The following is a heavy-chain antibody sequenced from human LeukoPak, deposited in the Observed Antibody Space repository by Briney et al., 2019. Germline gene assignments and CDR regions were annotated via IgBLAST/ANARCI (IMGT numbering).Heavy chain of an antibody. Sequence: GASVTVSCKASGYTFTGYYMHWVRQAPGQGLEWMGGIIPIFGTANYAQKFQGRVTITTDESTSTAYMELSSLRSEDTAVYYCARGGLVAGPYYFDYWGQGTLVTVSS. J-gene: IGHJ4*02. D-gene: IGHD6-19*01. CDR3: ARGGLVAGPYYFDY. CDR1: GYTFTGYY. CDR2: IIPIFGTA. V-gene: IGHV1-69*05.